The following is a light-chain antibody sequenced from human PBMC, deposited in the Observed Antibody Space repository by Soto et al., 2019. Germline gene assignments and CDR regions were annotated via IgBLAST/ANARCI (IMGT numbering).Light chain of an antibody. CDR2: EVS. J-gene: IGLJ1*01. Sequence: QFALTQPASVSGSPGQSITISCTGTSSDVGGYNYVSWYQQHPGKAPKLMIYEVSNRPSGVSNRFSGSKSGNTASLTISGLQAEDEADYYCSSYTSSSTPPFGTGTKV. CDR3: SSYTSSSTPP. CDR1: SSDVGGYNY. V-gene: IGLV2-14*01.